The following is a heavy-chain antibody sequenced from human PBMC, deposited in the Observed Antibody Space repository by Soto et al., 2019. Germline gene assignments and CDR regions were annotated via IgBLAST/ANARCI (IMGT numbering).Heavy chain of an antibody. CDR1: GGSVSTSNW. CDR3: ARARATIAAAAIFDY. V-gene: IGHV4-4*02. D-gene: IGHD6-13*01. CDR2: VYRTGST. J-gene: IGHJ4*02. Sequence: PSETLSLTCAVSGGSVSTSNWWSWVRQPPGKGLEWIGEVYRTGSTNYNPSPESRLTISVDKSKNQFSLKLTSVTAADTAVYYCARARATIAAAAIFDYWGQGTLVTVSS.